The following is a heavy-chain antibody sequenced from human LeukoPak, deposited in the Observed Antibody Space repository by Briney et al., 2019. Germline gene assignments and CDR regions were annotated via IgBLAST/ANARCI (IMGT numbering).Heavy chain of an antibody. V-gene: IGHV4-4*07. D-gene: IGHD2-15*01. J-gene: IGHJ3*02. CDR3: ARVKTGYCSGGSCSAVDFDI. CDR2: IYTSGST. Sequence: SETLSLTCTVSGGSVSSYYWSWIRQPAGKGLEWIGHIYTSGSTNYDPSLKSRVTMSVDTSKNQFSLKLSSVTAADTAVYYCARVKTGYCSGGSCSAVDFDIWGQGTMVTVSS. CDR1: GGSVSSYY.